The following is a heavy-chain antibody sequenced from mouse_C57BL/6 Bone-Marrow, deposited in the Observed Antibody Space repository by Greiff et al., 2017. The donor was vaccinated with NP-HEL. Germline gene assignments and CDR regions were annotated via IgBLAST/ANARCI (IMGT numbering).Heavy chain of an antibody. CDR3: ARGDYSNYDYYAMDY. CDR2: LYPRSGNT. Sequence: QVQLQQSGAELARPGASVKLSCKASGYTFTSYGISWVKQRTGQGLEWIGELYPRSGNTSYNEKFKGKATLTADKSSSTAYMELRRLTSEDSAVYFCARGDYSNYDYYAMDYWGQGTSVTVSA. D-gene: IGHD2-5*01. CDR1: GYTFTSYG. J-gene: IGHJ4*01. V-gene: IGHV1-81*01.